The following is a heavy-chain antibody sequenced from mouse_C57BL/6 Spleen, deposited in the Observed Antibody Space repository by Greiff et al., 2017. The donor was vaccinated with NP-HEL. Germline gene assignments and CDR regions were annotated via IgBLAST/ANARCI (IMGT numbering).Heavy chain of an antibody. V-gene: IGHV7-3*01. CDR3: ARSLIYYYGSSYSDYAMDY. D-gene: IGHD1-1*01. CDR1: GFTFTDYY. CDR2: IRNKANGYTT. J-gene: IGHJ4*01. Sequence: EVKLMESGGGLVQPGGSLSLSCAASGFTFTDYYMSWVRQPPGKALEWLGFIRNKANGYTTEYSASVKGRFTISRDNSQSILYLQMNALRAEDSATYYCARSLIYYYGSSYSDYAMDYWGQGTSVTVSS.